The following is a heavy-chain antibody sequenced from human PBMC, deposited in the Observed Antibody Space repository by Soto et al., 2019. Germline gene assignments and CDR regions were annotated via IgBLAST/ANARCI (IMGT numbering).Heavy chain of an antibody. CDR3: ASLAWSGYYGAFDI. Sequence: ASVKVSCKVSGYTLTELSMHWVRPAPGKGLEWMGGFDPEDGETIYAQKFQGRVTMTEDTSTDTAYMELSSLRSEDTAVYYCASLAWSGYYGAFDIWGQGTMVTVSS. CDR1: GYTLTELS. D-gene: IGHD3-3*01. V-gene: IGHV1-24*01. J-gene: IGHJ3*02. CDR2: FDPEDGET.